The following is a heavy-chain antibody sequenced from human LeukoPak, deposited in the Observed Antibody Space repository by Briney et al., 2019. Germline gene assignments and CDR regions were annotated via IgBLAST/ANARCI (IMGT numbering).Heavy chain of an antibody. Sequence: GGSLRLSCAASGFIFSDYGMYWVRQAPGKGLEWVAFIRYDGSDEDYADSVKGRFTISRDNSKNTLYLHMNSLRAEDTAVYYCAKLLYNWIDETSYWGQGTLFIVSS. V-gene: IGHV3-30*02. J-gene: IGHJ4*02. CDR1: GFIFSDYG. CDR2: IRYDGSDE. D-gene: IGHD1-20*01. CDR3: AKLLYNWIDETSY.